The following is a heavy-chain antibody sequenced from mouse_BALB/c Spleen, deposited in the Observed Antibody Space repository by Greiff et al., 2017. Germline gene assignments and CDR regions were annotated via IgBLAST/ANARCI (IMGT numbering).Heavy chain of an antibody. CDR2: IRNKANGYTT. CDR1: GFTFTDYY. J-gene: IGHJ4*01. Sequence: EVQGLESGGGLVQPGGSLRLSCATSGFTFTDYYMSWVRQPPGKALEWLGFIRNKANGYTTEYSASVKGRITISRDNSQSILYLQMNTLRAEDSATYYCARDPHYYGGMDYWGQGTSVTVSS. V-gene: IGHV7-3*02. CDR3: ARDPHYYGGMDY. D-gene: IGHD1-2*01.